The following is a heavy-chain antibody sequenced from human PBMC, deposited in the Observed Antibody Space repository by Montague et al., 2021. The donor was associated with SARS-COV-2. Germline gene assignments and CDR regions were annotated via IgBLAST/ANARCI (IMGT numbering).Heavy chain of an antibody. J-gene: IGHJ4*02. CDR3: ARGATRSFDH. D-gene: IGHD1-1*01. CDR2: IFYSGST. Sequence: SETLSLTCSVSGDSLTYFYWSWLRQTPGKGLEWIGYIFYSGSTKYNPSLQSRVTFSVDTSRSQFSLNLDSVTAADTGVYYCARGATRSFDHWGQGVLVTVSS. CDR1: GDSLTYFY. V-gene: IGHV4-59*01.